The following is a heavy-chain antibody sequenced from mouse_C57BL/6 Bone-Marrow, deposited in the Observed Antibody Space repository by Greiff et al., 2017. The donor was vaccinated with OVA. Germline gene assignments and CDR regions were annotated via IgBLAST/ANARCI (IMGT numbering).Heavy chain of an antibody. Sequence: EVQLQQSGAELVRPGASVKLSCTASGFNIKDDYMHWVKQRPEQGLEWIGWIDPENGDTEYASKFQGKATITADTSSNTAYLQLSSLTSEDTAVYYCTLNERYAMDYWGQGTSVTVSS. CDR2: IDPENGDT. CDR1: GFNIKDDY. V-gene: IGHV14-4*01. CDR3: TLNERYAMDY. J-gene: IGHJ4*01.